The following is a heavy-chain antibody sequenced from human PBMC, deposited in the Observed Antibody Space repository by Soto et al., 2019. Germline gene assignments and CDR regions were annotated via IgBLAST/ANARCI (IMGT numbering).Heavy chain of an antibody. V-gene: IGHV4-30-4*01. D-gene: IGHD3-3*01. CDR3: ARGFYDFWSGYYYDY. CDR2: IYYSGST. CDR1: GGSISSGDYY. Sequence: PSETLSLTCTVSGGSISSGDYYWSWIRQPPGKGLEWIGYIYYSGSTYYNPSLKSRVTISVDTSKNQFSLKLSSVTAADTAVYYCARGFYDFWSGYYYDYWGQGTLVTVSS. J-gene: IGHJ4*02.